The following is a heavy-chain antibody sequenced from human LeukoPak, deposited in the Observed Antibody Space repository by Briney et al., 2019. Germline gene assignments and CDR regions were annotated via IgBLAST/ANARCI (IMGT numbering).Heavy chain of an antibody. J-gene: IGHJ4*02. D-gene: IGHD3-22*01. Sequence: GGSLRLSCAASGFTFSSYSMNWVRQAPGKGLEWVSYISSSSSYMYHVDSVKGRFTISRDNAKNSLYLQMNGLRAEDTAVYYCPSGFYYYSPIHWGQGTLVTVSS. CDR3: PSGFYYYSPIH. CDR2: ISSSSSYM. V-gene: IGHV3-21*01. CDR1: GFTFSSYS.